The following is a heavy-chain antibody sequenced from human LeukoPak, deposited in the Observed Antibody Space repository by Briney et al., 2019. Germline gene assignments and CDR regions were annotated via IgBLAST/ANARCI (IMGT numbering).Heavy chain of an antibody. D-gene: IGHD2-2*02. V-gene: IGHV1-46*01. CDR3: ASGLGYCSSTSCYKYFQH. Sequence: GASVKVSCKASGYTFTSYYMHWVRQAPGQGLEWMGIINPSGGSTSYVQKFQGRVTMTRDTSTSTVYMELSRLRSDDTAVYYCASGLGYCSSTSCYKYFQHWGQGTLVTVSS. CDR2: INPSGGST. CDR1: GYTFTSYY. J-gene: IGHJ1*01.